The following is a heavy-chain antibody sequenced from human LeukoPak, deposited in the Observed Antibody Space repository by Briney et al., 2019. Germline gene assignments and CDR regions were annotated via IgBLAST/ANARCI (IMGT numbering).Heavy chain of an antibody. Sequence: SGTLSLTCAVSGGSISSSNWWSWVRQPPGKGLEWIGEIYHSGSTNYNPSLESRVTISVDTSKNQFSLKLSSVTAADTAMYYCARSYYGGSHQYYFDYWGQGTLVTVSS. CDR3: ARSYYGGSHQYYFDY. V-gene: IGHV4-4*02. D-gene: IGHD4-23*01. J-gene: IGHJ4*02. CDR2: IYHSGST. CDR1: GGSISSSNW.